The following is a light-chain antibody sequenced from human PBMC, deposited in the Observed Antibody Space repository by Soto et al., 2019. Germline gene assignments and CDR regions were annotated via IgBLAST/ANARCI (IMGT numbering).Light chain of an antibody. CDR1: NSNLGAGFA. V-gene: IGLV1-40*01. CDR3: QSYDSSLSAWI. J-gene: IGLJ2*01. Sequence: QSVRTQRPPVPGAPGQRATIPATGTNSNLGAGFAVHWYQQTPGTAPQLLLYDNTNRPSGVPDRFSGSKSGTSASLAITGLQAEDEADYYCQSYDSSLSAWIFGGGTKLTVL. CDR2: DNT.